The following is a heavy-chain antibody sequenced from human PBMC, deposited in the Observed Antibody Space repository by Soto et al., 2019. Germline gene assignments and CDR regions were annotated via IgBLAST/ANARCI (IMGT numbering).Heavy chain of an antibody. V-gene: IGHV4-61*01. D-gene: IGHD1-26*01. CDR2: IYYSRST. CDR1: CVSVSSGSYY. J-gene: IGHJ4*02. CDR3: ARGRRVGASRYYFDY. Sequence: SETLSLTCTVSCVSVSSGSYYWSCIRQPPGKVLDWFGYIYYSRSTNYNPSLKSRVTISVDTSKNQFSLKLSSVTAADTAVYYCARGRRVGASRYYFDYWGQGPLVTVSS.